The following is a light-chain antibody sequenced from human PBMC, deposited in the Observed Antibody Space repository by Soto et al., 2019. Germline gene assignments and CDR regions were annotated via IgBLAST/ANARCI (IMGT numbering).Light chain of an antibody. CDR3: QQYGSSPPLP. V-gene: IGKV3-20*01. Sequence: EIVLTQSPGTLSLSPGERATLSCRASQSVSISELAWYQQKPDQAPRLLVYAASSRATAIPDRFSGSGSGTDFTLTISRLEPEDFAVYYCQQYGSSPPLPFGGGTKVEIK. J-gene: IGKJ4*01. CDR1: QSVSISE. CDR2: AAS.